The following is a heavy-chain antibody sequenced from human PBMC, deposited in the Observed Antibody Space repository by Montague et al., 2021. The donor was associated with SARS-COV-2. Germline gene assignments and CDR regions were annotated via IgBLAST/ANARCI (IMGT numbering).Heavy chain of an antibody. CDR2: SYTSGSI. CDR1: GDSITNGSYY. Sequence: TLSLTCTVSGDSITNGSYYWNWVRQPAGKGLEWVGRSYTSGSIDYNPSLKSRLTISVDTSKNQFSLKLSSVAAADTAVYYCARVGRGSSWYEVAFDIWGQGTMVTVSS. J-gene: IGHJ3*02. CDR3: ARVGRGSSWYEVAFDI. D-gene: IGHD6-13*01. V-gene: IGHV4-61*02.